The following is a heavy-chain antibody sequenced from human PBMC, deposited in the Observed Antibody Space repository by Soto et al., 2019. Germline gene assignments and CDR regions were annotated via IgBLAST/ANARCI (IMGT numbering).Heavy chain of an antibody. V-gene: IGHV3-23*01. CDR1: GFTFSNYA. J-gene: IGHJ4*02. CDR2: IGGRATSA. D-gene: IGHD3-22*01. CDR3: AKSRYSDSSGDYYDF. Sequence: EVQLLESGGGLVQPGGSLRLSCAASGFTFSNYAMSWVRQAPGKGLEWVSGIGGRATSAYYADSVKGRFAISRDNAYNTLFLQLNSRRAEDTAVYYCAKSRYSDSSGDYYDFWGQGTLVTVSS.